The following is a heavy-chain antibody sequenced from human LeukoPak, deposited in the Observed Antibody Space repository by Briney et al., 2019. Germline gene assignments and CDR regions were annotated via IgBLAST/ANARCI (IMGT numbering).Heavy chain of an antibody. CDR2: TYYRSKWYN. J-gene: IGHJ6*02. CDR1: GDSLSTSSAA. V-gene: IGHV6-1*01. Sequence: SQTLSLTCAISGDSLSTSSAAWTWIRQSPSRGLEWLGRTYYRSKWYNDYAVSVRSRITINPDTSKNQFSLQLNSVTPEDTAVYYCIRATGSAAAGSAAYSYYYGMDVWGQGTTVTVSS. CDR3: IRATGSAAAGSAAYSYYYGMDV. D-gene: IGHD6-13*01.